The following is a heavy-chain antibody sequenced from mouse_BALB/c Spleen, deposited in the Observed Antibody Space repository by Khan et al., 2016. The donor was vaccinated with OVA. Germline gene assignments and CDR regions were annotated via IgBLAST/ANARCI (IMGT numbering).Heavy chain of an antibody. J-gene: IGHJ2*01. V-gene: IGHV1S136*01. CDR1: GYRFTSYI. CDR3: SRGNWQSYYFDY. D-gene: IGHD4-1*01. CDR2: INPYNGAT. Sequence: VQLQQSGPELGKPGTSVKMSCKASGYRFTSYIIHWVKQKPGQGLEWIGYINPYNGATQYNEKFKGKATLTSDKSSNTAYMELSSLTSEASAVSYGSRGNWQSYYFDYWGQGTTLTVSS.